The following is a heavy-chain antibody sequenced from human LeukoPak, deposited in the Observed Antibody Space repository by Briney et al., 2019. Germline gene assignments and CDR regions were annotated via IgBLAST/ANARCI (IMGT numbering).Heavy chain of an antibody. J-gene: IGHJ5*02. V-gene: IGHV3-23*01. D-gene: IGHD2-2*01. CDR1: GFTFSRYS. CDR3: AKGGYCSSTSCYVGWFDP. Sequence: PGGSLRLSCAASGFTFSRYSMNWVRQAPGKGLEWVSVISGGGGSTYYADSVKGRFTISRDNSKNTLFLQMNSLRAEDTAVYYCAKGGYCSSTSCYVGWFDPWGQGTLVTVSS. CDR2: ISGGGGST.